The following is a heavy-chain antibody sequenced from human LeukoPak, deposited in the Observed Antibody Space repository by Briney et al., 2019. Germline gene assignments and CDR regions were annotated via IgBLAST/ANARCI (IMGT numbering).Heavy chain of an antibody. CDR2: IRSKANSYAT. D-gene: IGHD3-9*01. Sequence: GGSLKLSCAASGLTFSGSAMHWVRHASGKGLEWVGRIRSKANSYATAYAASVKGRFTISRDDSKNTAYLQMNSLKTEDTAVYYCTPSLYDILTGSDYWGQGTLVTVSS. CDR1: GLTFSGSA. CDR3: TPSLYDILTGSDY. J-gene: IGHJ4*02. V-gene: IGHV3-73*01.